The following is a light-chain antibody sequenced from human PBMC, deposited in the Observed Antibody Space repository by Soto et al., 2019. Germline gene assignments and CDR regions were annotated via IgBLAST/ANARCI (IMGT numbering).Light chain of an antibody. CDR3: QQRQNWPPLT. Sequence: VLTQSPATLYLSPGERATLSCRASQSVNTYLAWYQQRPGQAPRLLIYDASNRAAGIPARFSGSGSGTDFTLTISSLEPEDFAVYYCQQRQNWPPLTFGGGAVVEIK. CDR2: DAS. CDR1: QSVNTY. V-gene: IGKV3-11*01. J-gene: IGKJ4*01.